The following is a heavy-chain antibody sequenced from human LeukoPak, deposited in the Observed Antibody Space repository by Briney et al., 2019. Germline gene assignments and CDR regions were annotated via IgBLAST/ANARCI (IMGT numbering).Heavy chain of an antibody. CDR2: ISAYNGNT. J-gene: IGHJ6*02. D-gene: IGHD5-12*01. CDR1: GYTFTSYG. V-gene: IGHV1-18*01. Sequence: GASVKVSCKASGYTFTSYGISWVRQAPGQGLEWMGWISAYNGNTNYAQKLQGRVTMTTDTSTSTAYMELRSLRSDDTAVYYCARDPSGYDLLSLYYYYYGMDVWGQGTTVTVSS. CDR3: ARDPSGYDLLSLYYYYYGMDV.